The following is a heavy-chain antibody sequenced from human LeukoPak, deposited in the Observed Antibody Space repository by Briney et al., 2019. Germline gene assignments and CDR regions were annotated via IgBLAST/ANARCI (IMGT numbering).Heavy chain of an antibody. CDR1: GFTFEDYG. V-gene: IGHV3-20*04. Sequence: GGSLRLSCVVSGFTFEDYGMSWVRQGPGKGPEWVSSITWNGGRRGYADSVKGRFTISRDNAKNAMYLQMNSLRAEDTALYYCARGWTGDPATYYFDYWGQGTLVTVSS. CDR2: ITWNGGRR. CDR3: ARGWTGDPATYYFDY. J-gene: IGHJ4*02. D-gene: IGHD3/OR15-3a*01.